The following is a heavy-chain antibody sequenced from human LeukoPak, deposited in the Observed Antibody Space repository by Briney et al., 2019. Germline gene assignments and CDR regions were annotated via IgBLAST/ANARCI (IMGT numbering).Heavy chain of an antibody. J-gene: IGHJ4*02. CDR3: ASGSGLYSPDY. D-gene: IGHD3-3*01. V-gene: IGHV1-2*02. Sequence: GASVKVSCKASGYTFTANYLHWVRQAPGQGLEWMGWIDPNSGGTNHAQMFQGRVTMTRDTSISTAYMELSRLRSDDTAVCYCASGSGLYSPDYWGQGTLVTVSS. CDR2: IDPNSGGT. CDR1: GYTFTANY.